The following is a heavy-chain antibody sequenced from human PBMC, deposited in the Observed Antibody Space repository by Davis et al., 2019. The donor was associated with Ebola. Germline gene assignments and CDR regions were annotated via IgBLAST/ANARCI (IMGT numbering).Heavy chain of an antibody. J-gene: IGHJ4*02. Sequence: GGSLRLSCAASGFTFSSYAMSWVRQAPGKGLEWVSSISSSSSYIYYADSVKGRFTISRDNSKNTLYLQMNSLRAEDTAVYYCAKISVVRGVPHFDYWGQGTLVTVSS. D-gene: IGHD3-10*01. CDR1: GFTFSSYA. V-gene: IGHV3-23*01. CDR3: AKISVVRGVPHFDY. CDR2: ISSSSSYI.